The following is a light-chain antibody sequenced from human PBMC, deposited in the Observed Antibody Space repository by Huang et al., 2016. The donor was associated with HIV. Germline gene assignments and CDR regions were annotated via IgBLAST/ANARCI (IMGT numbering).Light chain of an antibody. V-gene: IGKV3-20*01. CDR1: PSVSSNY. J-gene: IGKJ1*01. Sequence: EIVLTQSPGTLSLSPGERATLSCRASPSVSSNYIAWYQQKPGQAPRLLIYGAASRATGIPDNFSGSGSGTDFTLTISRLEPKDFAVYYCQQYGTSPWTFGQGTRVEIK. CDR2: GAA. CDR3: QQYGTSPWT.